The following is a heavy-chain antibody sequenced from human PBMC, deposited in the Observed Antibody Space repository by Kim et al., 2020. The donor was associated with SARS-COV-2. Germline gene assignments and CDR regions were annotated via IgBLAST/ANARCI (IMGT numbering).Heavy chain of an antibody. V-gene: IGHV4-59*09. CDR2: T. Sequence: TTYHPPRKSRVTKSVDTSKNQFSLKLGSVTAVDTAVYYCARGQLLLFDYWGQGTLVTVSS. J-gene: IGHJ4*02. D-gene: IGHD2-2*01. CDR3: ARGQLLLFDY.